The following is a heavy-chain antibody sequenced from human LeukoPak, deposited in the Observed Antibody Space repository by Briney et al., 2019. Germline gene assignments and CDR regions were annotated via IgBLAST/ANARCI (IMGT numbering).Heavy chain of an antibody. D-gene: IGHD5-18*01. Sequence: PGGSLSLSCAASGFPFSSYSMNWGRQAPGKGLEGVSYISSCSGTIYYADSVEGRFTISRDNAKNSLYLQMNSRRAGDTAVYYCARALRAYSYGTFYYWGQGTLVTVSS. CDR1: GFPFSSYS. V-gene: IGHV3-48*01. CDR3: ARALRAYSYGTFYY. J-gene: IGHJ4*02. CDR2: ISSCSGTI.